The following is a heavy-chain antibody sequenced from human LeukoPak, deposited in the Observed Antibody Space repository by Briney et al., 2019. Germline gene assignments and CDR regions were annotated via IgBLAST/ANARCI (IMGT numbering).Heavy chain of an antibody. CDR2: ISASGDTT. CDR1: GLTFSNYA. V-gene: IGHV3-23*01. CDR3: TKKLNRGTSQNRVFDY. Sequence: GGSLRLSCAASGLTFSNYAMNWLRQAPGKGLEGVSVISASGDTTSYADSVKGRFTISRDNSKNTLYLQMISLRAEDTAVYYCTKKLNRGTSQNRVFDYWGQGTLVTVSS. J-gene: IGHJ4*02. D-gene: IGHD3-10*01.